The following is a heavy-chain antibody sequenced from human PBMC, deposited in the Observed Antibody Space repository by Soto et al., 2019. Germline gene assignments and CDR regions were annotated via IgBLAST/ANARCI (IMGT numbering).Heavy chain of an antibody. J-gene: IGHJ4*02. D-gene: IGHD1-1*01. V-gene: IGHV3-30*18. CDR1: GFTFSSYG. CDR3: AKNPGAARHRTIDY. Sequence: QVQLVESGGGVVQPGRSLRLSCAASGFTFSSYGMHWVRQAPGKGLEWVAVISYDGSNKYYADSVKGRFTISRDNSKNTLYLQMNSLRAEDTAVYYCAKNPGAARHRTIDYWGQGTLVTVSP. CDR2: ISYDGSNK.